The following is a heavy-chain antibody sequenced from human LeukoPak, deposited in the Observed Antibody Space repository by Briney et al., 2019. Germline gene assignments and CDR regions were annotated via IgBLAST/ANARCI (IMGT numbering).Heavy chain of an antibody. D-gene: IGHD2-2*01. Sequence: GASVKVSCKASGYTFTSYGISWVRQAPGQGLEWMGWISAYNGNTNYAQELQGRVTMTTDTSTSTAYMELRSLRSDDTAVYYCARDPYCSSTSCYAMTYYYYYYGMDVWGQGTTVTVSS. CDR1: GYTFTSYG. CDR3: ARDPYCSSTSCYAMTYYYYYYGMDV. CDR2: ISAYNGNT. J-gene: IGHJ6*02. V-gene: IGHV1-18*01.